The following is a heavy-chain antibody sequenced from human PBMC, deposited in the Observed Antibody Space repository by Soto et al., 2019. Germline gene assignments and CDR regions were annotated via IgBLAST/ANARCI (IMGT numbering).Heavy chain of an antibody. CDR3: ARDIAARLIPDAFDI. J-gene: IGHJ3*02. D-gene: IGHD6-6*01. CDR2: IIPIFGTA. Sequence: SVNVSCKSSGGTFSSYSISWVRQAPGQGLEWMGGIIPIFGTANYAQKFQGRVTITADESTSTAYMELSSLRSEDTAVYYCARDIAARLIPDAFDIWGQGTMVTVSS. V-gene: IGHV1-69*13. CDR1: GGTFSSYS.